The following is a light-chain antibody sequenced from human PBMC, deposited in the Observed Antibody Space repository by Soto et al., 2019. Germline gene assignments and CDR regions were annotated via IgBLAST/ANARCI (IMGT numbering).Light chain of an antibody. CDR2: GAS. Sequence: EIVLTQSPATLSLSPWERASLSCRADQSVNSVYLAWYQHKPGQAPRLLIYGASDRATGIPDRFSGSGSGADFTLTIGRLEPEDLAVYYWQQYVTSPFTFGPGTKVD. V-gene: IGKV3-20*01. J-gene: IGKJ3*01. CDR3: QQYVTSPFT. CDR1: QSVNSVY.